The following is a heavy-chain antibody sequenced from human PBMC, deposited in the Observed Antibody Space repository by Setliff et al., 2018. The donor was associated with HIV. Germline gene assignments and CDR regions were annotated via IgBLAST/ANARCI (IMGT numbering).Heavy chain of an antibody. Sequence: ASVKVSCKASGYTFTSYAMNWVRRAPGQGLEWMGWINTNTGNPTYAQGFTGRFVFSLDTSVSTAYLQISSLKAEDTAVYYCARGHRVAVAGKRFNYYYYGMDVWGQGTTVTV. J-gene: IGHJ6*02. CDR2: INTNTGNP. CDR3: ARGHRVAVAGKRFNYYYYGMDV. CDR1: GYTFTSYA. D-gene: IGHD6-19*01. V-gene: IGHV7-4-1*02.